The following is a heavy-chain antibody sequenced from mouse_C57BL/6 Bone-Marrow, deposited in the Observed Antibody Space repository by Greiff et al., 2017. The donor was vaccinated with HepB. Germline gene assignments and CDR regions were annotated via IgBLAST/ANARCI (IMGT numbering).Heavy chain of an antibody. CDR1: GYTFTSYW. CDR3: ARDDGRVWYAMDY. CDR2: IHPNSGST. Sequence: QVQLQQPGAELVKPGASVKLSCKASGYTFTSYWMHWVKQRPGQGLEWIGMIHPNSGSTNYNEKFKSKATLTVDKSSSTAYMQLSSLTSEDSAVYYCARDDGRVWYAMDYWGQGTSVTVSS. D-gene: IGHD2-3*01. J-gene: IGHJ4*01. V-gene: IGHV1-64*01.